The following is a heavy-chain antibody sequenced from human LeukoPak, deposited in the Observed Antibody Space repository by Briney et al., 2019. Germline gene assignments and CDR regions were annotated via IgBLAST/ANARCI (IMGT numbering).Heavy chain of an antibody. V-gene: IGHV3-7*01. Sequence: GRSLRLSCAASGFTFSNYGMHWVRQAPGKGLEWVANIKQDGSEKYYVDSVKGRFNISRDNAKNSLYLQMNSLRAEDTAVYYCAKNRGSGSYCDYWGQGTLVTVSS. CDR3: AKNRGSGSYCDY. D-gene: IGHD3-10*01. CDR2: IKQDGSEK. CDR1: GFTFSNYG. J-gene: IGHJ4*02.